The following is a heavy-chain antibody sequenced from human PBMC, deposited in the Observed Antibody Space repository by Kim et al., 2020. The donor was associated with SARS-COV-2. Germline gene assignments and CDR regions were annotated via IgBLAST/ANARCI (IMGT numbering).Heavy chain of an antibody. Sequence: SETLSLTCSVSGASIRGYHWGWIRQPPRKGLEWIGHVHDTVTTKYDPSFKSRVTISADFSKNQFSLRLTSVTVADTAVYYCVAYIEGRGGSGSWGQGTLV. V-gene: IGHV4-59*01. J-gene: IGHJ5*02. CDR1: GASIRGYH. CDR2: VHDTVTT. CDR3: VAYIEGRGGSGS. D-gene: IGHD3-10*01.